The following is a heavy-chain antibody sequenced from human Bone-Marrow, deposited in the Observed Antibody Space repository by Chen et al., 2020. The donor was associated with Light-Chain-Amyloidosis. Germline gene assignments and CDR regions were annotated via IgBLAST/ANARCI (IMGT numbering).Heavy chain of an antibody. Sequence: EVQLVESGGGLVQPGGSLRLSCAASGFSIDTYWLHWVRQAPGKGLVWVSRIGGDGSSRSYADSVKGRFTISRDNVKNILYLEMNSLRVEDTATYYCARDLTTVTVWGQGTTVTVSS. CDR2: IGGDGSSR. CDR1: GFSIDTYW. V-gene: IGHV3-74*01. D-gene: IGHD4-17*01. J-gene: IGHJ6*02. CDR3: ARDLTTVTV.